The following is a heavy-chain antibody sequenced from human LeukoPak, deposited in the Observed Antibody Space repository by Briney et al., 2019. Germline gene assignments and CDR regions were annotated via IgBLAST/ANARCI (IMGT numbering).Heavy chain of an antibody. CDR1: GFTFGDYW. Sequence: GGSLRLSCGASGFTFGDYWMHWGRQAPGKGLVWVSRIHKDGSRPTYTGSVKGRFTISRENAKNSLYLQMNSLRAGGTAVYYCARGRKYFGGSLYCFDYWGQGTLVTVSS. V-gene: IGHV3-74*03. D-gene: IGHD2-21*01. CDR2: IHKDGSRP. CDR3: ARGRKYFGGSLYCFDY. J-gene: IGHJ4*02.